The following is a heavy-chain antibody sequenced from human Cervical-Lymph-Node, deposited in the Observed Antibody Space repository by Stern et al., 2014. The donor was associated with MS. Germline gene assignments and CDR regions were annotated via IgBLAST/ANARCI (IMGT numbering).Heavy chain of an antibody. CDR2: ISPNSGET. D-gene: IGHD2-15*01. J-gene: IGHJ4*02. V-gene: IGHV1-2*06. CDR3: ARSILVITATGEFDY. CDR1: GYTFTGYY. Sequence: VQLVESGAGVKKPGASMKVSCKASGYTFTGYYIHWVRQAPGQGLEWMGRISPNSGETNYAQQIQGRITMTRDTSISTAYMELSSLRSDDTAVYYCARSILVITATGEFDYWGQGALVTVSS.